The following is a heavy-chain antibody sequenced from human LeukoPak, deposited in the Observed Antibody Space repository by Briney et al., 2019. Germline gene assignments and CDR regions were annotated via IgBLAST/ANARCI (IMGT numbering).Heavy chain of an antibody. D-gene: IGHD6-13*01. CDR1: GGSISSGGYY. CDR3: AREDLSGTFDY. V-gene: IGHV4-31*03. CDR2: IYYSGST. Sequence: SETLSLTCTVSGGSISSGGYYWSWIRQHPGKGLEWIGYIYYSGSTYYNPSLKSRVTISVDTSKNQFSLKPSPVTAADTAVYYCAREDLSGTFDYWGQGTLVTVSS. J-gene: IGHJ4*02.